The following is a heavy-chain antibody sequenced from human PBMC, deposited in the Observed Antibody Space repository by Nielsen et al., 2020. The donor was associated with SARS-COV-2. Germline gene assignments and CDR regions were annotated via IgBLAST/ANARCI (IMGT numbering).Heavy chain of an antibody. D-gene: IGHD1-26*01. CDR3: AKDVRPVGATFYYFDS. J-gene: IGHJ4*02. V-gene: IGHV3-21*04. CDR2: ISSSSSYI. Sequence: WIRQPPGKGLEWVSSISSSSSYIYYADSVKGRFTISRDNVKNSLYLQMNSLRAEDTALYYCAKDVRPVGATFYYFDSWGQGTLVTVSS.